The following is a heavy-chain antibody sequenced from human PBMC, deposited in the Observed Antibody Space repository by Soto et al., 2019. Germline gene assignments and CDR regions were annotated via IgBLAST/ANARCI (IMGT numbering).Heavy chain of an antibody. D-gene: IGHD4-17*01. Sequence: GGSLRLSCAASGFTFSSYCMHWVRQAPGKGLEWVAVIWYDGSNKYYADSVKGRFTISRDNSKNTLYLQMNSLRAEDTAVYYCARASGYGDYVLSFDYWGQGTLVTVSS. J-gene: IGHJ4*02. CDR2: IWYDGSNK. CDR3: ARASGYGDYVLSFDY. V-gene: IGHV3-33*01. CDR1: GFTFSSYC.